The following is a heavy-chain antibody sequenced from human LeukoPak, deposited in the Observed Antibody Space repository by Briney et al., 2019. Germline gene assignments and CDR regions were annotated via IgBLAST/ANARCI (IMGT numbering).Heavy chain of an antibody. J-gene: IGHJ4*02. D-gene: IGHD6-19*01. V-gene: IGHV3-30*03. Sequence: GGSLRLSCAASGFTFSSYGMHWVRQAPGKGLEWVAVISYDGSNKYYADSVKGRFTISRDNSKNTLYLQMNSLRAEDTAVYYCARLRWLVERGFFDYWGQGTLVTVSS. CDR1: GFTFSSYG. CDR2: ISYDGSNK. CDR3: ARLRWLVERGFFDY.